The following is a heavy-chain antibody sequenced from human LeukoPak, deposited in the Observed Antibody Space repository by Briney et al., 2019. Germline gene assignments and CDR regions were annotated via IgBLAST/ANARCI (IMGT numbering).Heavy chain of an antibody. CDR1: GFTFSSYW. J-gene: IGHJ4*02. Sequence: GGSLRLSCAASGFTFSSYWMSWVRQAPGKGLEWVANIKEDGGEGYYVDSVKGRFTVSRDNAKNSLYLQLTSLRAEDTAVYYCASSIITGDYYFDYWGQGTLVTVSS. V-gene: IGHV3-7*01. D-gene: IGHD7-27*01. CDR2: IKEDGGEG. CDR3: ASSIITGDYYFDY.